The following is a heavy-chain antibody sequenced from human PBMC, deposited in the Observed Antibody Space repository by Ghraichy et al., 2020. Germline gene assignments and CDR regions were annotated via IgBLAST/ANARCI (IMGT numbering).Heavy chain of an antibody. J-gene: IGHJ4*02. Sequence: SETLSLTCAVYGGSFSGYYWSWIRQPPGKGLEWIGEINHSGSTNYNPSLKSRVTISVDTSKNQFSLKLSSVTAADTAVYYCARDDGYWGQGTLVTVSS. CDR2: INHSGST. D-gene: IGHD3-3*01. CDR1: GGSFSGYY. CDR3: ARDDGY. V-gene: IGHV4-34*01.